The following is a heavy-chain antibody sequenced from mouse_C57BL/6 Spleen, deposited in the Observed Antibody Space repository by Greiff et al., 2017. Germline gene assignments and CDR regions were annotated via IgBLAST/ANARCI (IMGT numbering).Heavy chain of an antibody. CDR3: AREGGYDPYAMDY. Sequence: VQLQQSGPELVKPGASVKISCKASGYSFTGYFMNWVMQSHGKSLEWIGRINPYNGDTFYNQKFKGKATLTVYKSSSTAHMKLRILTSEDSAVYYCAREGGYDPYAMDYWGQGTSVTVSS. D-gene: IGHD2-2*01. J-gene: IGHJ4*01. CDR2: INPYNGDT. V-gene: IGHV1-20*01. CDR1: GYSFTGYF.